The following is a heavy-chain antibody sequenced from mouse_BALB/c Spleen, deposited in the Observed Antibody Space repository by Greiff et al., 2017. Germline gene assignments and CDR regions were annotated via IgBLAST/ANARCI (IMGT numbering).Heavy chain of an antibody. D-gene: IGHD1-1*02. CDR3: ARDGGNSAY. CDR2: ISDGGSYT. Sequence: DVKLVESGGGLVQPGGSRKLSCAASGFTFSDYYMYWVRQTPEKRLEWVATISDGGSYTYYPDSVKGRFTISRDNAKNNLYLQMSSLKSEDTAMYYCARDGGNSAYWGQGTLVTVSA. J-gene: IGHJ3*01. V-gene: IGHV5-4*02. CDR1: GFTFSDYY.